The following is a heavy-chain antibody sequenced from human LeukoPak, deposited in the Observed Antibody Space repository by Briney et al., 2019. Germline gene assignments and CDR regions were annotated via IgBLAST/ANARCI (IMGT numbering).Heavy chain of an antibody. D-gene: IGHD5-18*01. V-gene: IGHV1-3*01. CDR2: INAGNGNT. Sequence: GASVKVSCKASGYSFTSNAIHWVRQAPGQRLEWMGWINAGNGNTKNSQNFQGRVTITRDTSASTAYMELSSLRFEDTAVYYCARDSGYSYGFSLDYWGQGTLVTVSS. CDR1: GYSFTSNA. CDR3: ARDSGYSYGFSLDY. J-gene: IGHJ4*02.